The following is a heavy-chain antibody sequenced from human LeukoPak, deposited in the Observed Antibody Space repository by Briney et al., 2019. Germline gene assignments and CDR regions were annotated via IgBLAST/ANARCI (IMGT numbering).Heavy chain of an antibody. D-gene: IGHD3-3*01. V-gene: IGHV4-34*01. Sequence: SETLSLTCAVYGGPFSGYYWSWIRQPPGKGLEWIGEINHSGSTNYNPSLKSRVTISVDTSKNQFSLKLSSVTAADTAVYYCARGRRRSLDVWGQGTTVTVSS. J-gene: IGHJ6*02. CDR2: INHSGST. CDR1: GGPFSGYY. CDR3: ARGRRRSLDV.